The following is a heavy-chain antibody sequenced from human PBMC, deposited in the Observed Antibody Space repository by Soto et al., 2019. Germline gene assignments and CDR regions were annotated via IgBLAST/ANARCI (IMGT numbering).Heavy chain of an antibody. Sequence: PGGSLRLSCAASGFTFSDYYMSWIRQAPGKGLEWVSYISSSSSYIYYADTVKGRFTISRDNAKNSLYLQMNSLRAEDTAVYYYAREDTAMADDYYYGMDVWGQGTTVTVSS. CDR3: AREDTAMADDYYYGMDV. J-gene: IGHJ6*02. CDR2: ISSSSSYI. CDR1: GFTFSDYY. V-gene: IGHV3-11*06. D-gene: IGHD5-18*01.